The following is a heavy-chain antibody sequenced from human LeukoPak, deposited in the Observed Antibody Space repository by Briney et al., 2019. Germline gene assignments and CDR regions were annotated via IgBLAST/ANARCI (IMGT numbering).Heavy chain of an antibody. D-gene: IGHD1-1*01. Sequence: GGSLRLSCAVSGIPLSNYGMSWVREAPGKGLEWVAGLSGSGGGTNYADSEQGRFTISRDNPKNTLYLQMNSLRAEDTAVCYCARGIYWSLDSWGQGTLVTVSS. V-gene: IGHV3-23*01. J-gene: IGHJ4*02. CDR2: LSGSGGGT. CDR1: GIPLSNYG. CDR3: ARGIYWSLDS.